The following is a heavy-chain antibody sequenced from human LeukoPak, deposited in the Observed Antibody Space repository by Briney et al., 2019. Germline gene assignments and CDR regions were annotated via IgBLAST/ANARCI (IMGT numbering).Heavy chain of an antibody. D-gene: IGHD4-17*01. Sequence: GGSLRLSCAASGFTFSSYWMNWARQAPGKGLEWVAVISYDGSNKYYADSVKGRFTISRDNSKNTLYLQMNSLRAEDTAVYYCAREGHSYMTTVTLRRYYFDYWGQGTLVTVSS. CDR2: ISYDGSNK. V-gene: IGHV3-30-3*01. CDR3: AREGHSYMTTVTLRRYYFDY. J-gene: IGHJ4*02. CDR1: GFTFSSYW.